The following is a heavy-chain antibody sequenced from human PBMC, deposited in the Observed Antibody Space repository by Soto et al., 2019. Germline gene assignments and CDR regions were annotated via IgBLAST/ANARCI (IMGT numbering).Heavy chain of an antibody. CDR2: ISGSGGST. CDR1: GFTFSSYA. D-gene: IGHD3-3*01. J-gene: IGHJ3*02. V-gene: IGHV3-23*01. CDR3: AKFPSGRDPYYDFWSDPQSAFDI. Sequence: PGGSLRLSCAASGFTFSSYAMSWVRQAPGKGLEWVSAISGSGGSTYYADSVKGRFTISRDNSKNTLYLQMNSLRAEDTAVYYCAKFPSGRDPYYDFWSDPQSAFDIWGQGTMVTVSS.